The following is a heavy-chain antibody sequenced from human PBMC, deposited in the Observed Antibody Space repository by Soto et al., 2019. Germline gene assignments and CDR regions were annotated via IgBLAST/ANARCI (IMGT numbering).Heavy chain of an antibody. V-gene: IGHV4-31*03. CDR3: ARVRDYGALKGDAFDI. Sequence: QVQLQESGPGLVKPSQTLSLTCTVSGGSISSGGYYWSWIRQHPGKGLEWIGYIYYSGSTYYNPSLKSRVTITVDTSKNQFSLKLSSVTAADTAVYYCARVRDYGALKGDAFDIWGQGTMVTVSS. CDR2: IYYSGST. CDR1: GGSISSGGYY. J-gene: IGHJ3*02. D-gene: IGHD4-17*01.